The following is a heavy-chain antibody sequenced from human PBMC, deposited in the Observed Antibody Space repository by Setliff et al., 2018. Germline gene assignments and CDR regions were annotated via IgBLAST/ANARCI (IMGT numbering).Heavy chain of an antibody. J-gene: IGHJ2*01. Sequence: SETLSLTCSVSGASISSDGYYWSWIRQYPGKGLEWIGYIYYSGSTYYNPSLKSRVTISLDTPENQFSLELTSVTAADTAVYYCARSRTIAVKGGVFAVWGRGTLVTVSS. CDR1: GASISSDGYY. V-gene: IGHV4-31*03. CDR3: ARSRTIAVKGGVFAV. D-gene: IGHD6-19*01. CDR2: IYYSGST.